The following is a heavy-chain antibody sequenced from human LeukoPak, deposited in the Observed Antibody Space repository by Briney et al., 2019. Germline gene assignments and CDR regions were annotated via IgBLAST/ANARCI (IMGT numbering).Heavy chain of an antibody. CDR3: APRNYDILPGYSSYGMDV. Sequence: SETLSLTCAVYGGSFSGYYWSWIRQPPGKGLEWIGEINHSGSTNYNPSLKSRVTISVETSKNQFSLKLSSVTAADAAVYYCAPRNYDILPGYSSYGMDVWGKGTTVTVSS. D-gene: IGHD3-9*01. CDR1: GGSFSGYY. V-gene: IGHV4-34*01. CDR2: INHSGST. J-gene: IGHJ6*04.